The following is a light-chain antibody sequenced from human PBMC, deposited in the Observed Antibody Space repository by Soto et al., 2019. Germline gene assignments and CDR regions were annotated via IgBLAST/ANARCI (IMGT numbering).Light chain of an antibody. Sequence: DIQMTQSPSSLSASVGDRVTITCQASQDISNYLNWYQQKPGKAPKLLIYDASSLQSGVPSRFSGSGSGTDFTLTISSLQPEDFATYYCQQTYNTPVTFGQGTRLEIK. CDR3: QQTYNTPVT. CDR1: QDISNY. J-gene: IGKJ5*01. CDR2: DAS. V-gene: IGKV1-39*01.